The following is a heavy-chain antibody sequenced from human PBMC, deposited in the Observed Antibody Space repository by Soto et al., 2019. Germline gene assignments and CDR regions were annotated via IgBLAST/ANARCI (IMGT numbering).Heavy chain of an antibody. D-gene: IGHD5-12*01. CDR2: TSGSGDTT. CDR1: GFTFTSYA. V-gene: IGHV3-23*01. Sequence: GGSLRLSCEASGFTFTSYAMSWVRQAPGKGLEWVSATSGSGDTTYYADSVKGRFTVSRDNSEKRLYLQMNSLRAEDTAVYYCAKMVHGGYVSYFDSWGQGTLVTVSS. J-gene: IGHJ4*02. CDR3: AKMVHGGYVSYFDS.